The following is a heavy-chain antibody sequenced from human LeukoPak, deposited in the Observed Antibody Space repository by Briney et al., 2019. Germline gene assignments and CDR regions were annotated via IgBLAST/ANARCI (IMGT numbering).Heavy chain of an antibody. J-gene: IGHJ4*02. CDR1: GYTFTSYD. Sequence: GASVRVSCKASGYTFTSYDINRVRQATGQELEWMGWMNPNSGNTGYAQKFQGRVTMTRNTSISTAYMELSSLRSEDTAVYYCAREFCSGGSCFYDYWGQGTLVTVSS. CDR2: MNPNSGNT. CDR3: AREFCSGGSCFYDY. V-gene: IGHV1-8*01. D-gene: IGHD2-15*01.